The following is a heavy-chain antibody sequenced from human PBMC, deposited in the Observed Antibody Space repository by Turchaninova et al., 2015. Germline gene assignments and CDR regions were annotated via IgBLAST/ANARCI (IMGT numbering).Heavy chain of an antibody. CDR1: GFTFGYDA. D-gene: IGHD3-10*01. V-gene: IGHV3-49*02. J-gene: IGHJ6*02. CDR3: CQESYGMDV. CDR2: IRSKAYGGTT. Sequence: QLVESGGGLVHTGRSLRLFCTSSGFTFGYDARRGGRKAPGNGLEWVGFIRSKAYGGTTEYAASVKGRFTISRDDSKSIAYLQMNSLKTEDTAVYYCCQESYGMDVWGQGTTVTVSS.